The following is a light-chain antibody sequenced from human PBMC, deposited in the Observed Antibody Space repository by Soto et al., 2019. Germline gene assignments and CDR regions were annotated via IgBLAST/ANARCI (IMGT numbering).Light chain of an antibody. V-gene: IGLV1-44*01. CDR3: ATWDDSRNGYV. J-gene: IGLJ1*01. Sequence: QSVLSHPPSASWTPGQRVTISASGSSSNIGSNPVSWYQQRPGTAPKLLIYDNDERPSGVPVRFSGSKSATSAPLAISGLQSEDEGDYYCATWDDSRNGYVFGPGTKVTVL. CDR2: DND. CDR1: SSNIGSNP.